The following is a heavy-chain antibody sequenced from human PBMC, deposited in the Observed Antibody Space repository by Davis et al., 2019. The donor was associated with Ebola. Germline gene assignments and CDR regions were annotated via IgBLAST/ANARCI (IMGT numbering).Heavy chain of an antibody. Sequence: MPSETLSLTCAVYGGSFSGYYWSWIRQPPGKGLEWIGEINHSGSTNYNPSLKSRVTISVDTSKNQFSLKLSSVTAADTAVYYCAIGRWLDYWGQGTLVTVSS. V-gene: IGHV4-34*01. CDR3: AIGRWLDY. D-gene: IGHD5-24*01. CDR2: INHSGST. J-gene: IGHJ4*02. CDR1: GGSFSGYY.